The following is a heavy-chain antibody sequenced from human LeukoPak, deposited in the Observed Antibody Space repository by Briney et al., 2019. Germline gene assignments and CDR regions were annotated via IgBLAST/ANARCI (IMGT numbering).Heavy chain of an antibody. CDR2: IYTSGST. V-gene: IGHV4-61*02. J-gene: IGHJ3*02. D-gene: IGHD3-10*01. CDR1: GGSISSGSYY. CDR3: ARDWKITMVRGVISDAFDI. Sequence: PSETLSLTCTVSGGSISSGSYYWSWIRQPAGKGLEWIGRIYTSGSTNYNPSLKSRVTISVDTSKNQFSLKLSSVTAADTAVYYCARDWKITMVRGVISDAFDIWGQGTMVTVSS.